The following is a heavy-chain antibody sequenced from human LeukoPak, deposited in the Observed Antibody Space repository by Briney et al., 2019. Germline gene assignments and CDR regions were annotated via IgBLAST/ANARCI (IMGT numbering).Heavy chain of an antibody. Sequence: ASAKVSCKASGYTFTSYDINWVRQATGQGLEWMGWMNPNSGNTGYAQKFQGRVTMTRSSSITTAYMELSSLRSEDTAVYYCARRHGRCSDGSCYYPDYWGQGTLVTVSS. V-gene: IGHV1-8*01. D-gene: IGHD2-15*01. J-gene: IGHJ4*02. CDR3: ARRHGRCSDGSCYYPDY. CDR2: MNPNSGNT. CDR1: GYTFTSYD.